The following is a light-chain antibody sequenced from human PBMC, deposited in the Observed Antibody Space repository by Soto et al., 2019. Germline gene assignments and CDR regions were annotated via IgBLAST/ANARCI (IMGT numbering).Light chain of an antibody. CDR2: RNN. CDR3: AAWDDSLRGAV. J-gene: IGLJ7*01. Sequence: QSVLTQPPSASGTPGQRVTISCSGSSSNIGSNYVYWYQQLPGTALKLLIYRNNQRPSGVPDRFSGSKSGTSASLAISGLRSEDEADYYCAAWDDSLRGAVFGGGTQLTVL. V-gene: IGLV1-47*01. CDR1: SSNIGSNY.